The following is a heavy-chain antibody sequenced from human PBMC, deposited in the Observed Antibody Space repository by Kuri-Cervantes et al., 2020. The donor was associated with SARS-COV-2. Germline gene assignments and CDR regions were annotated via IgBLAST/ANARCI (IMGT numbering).Heavy chain of an antibody. D-gene: IGHD3-10*01. Sequence: GESLKISCAASGFTFSSYGMHWVRQAPGKGLEWVAVISYDGSNKYYADSVKGRFTISRDNSKNTLYLQMNSLRAEDTAVYYCTLPIAPYYYGSGINYYGMDVWGQGTTVTVSS. CDR1: GFTFSSYG. J-gene: IGHJ6*02. CDR2: ISYDGSNK. V-gene: IGHV3-30*03. CDR3: TLPIAPYYYGSGINYYGMDV.